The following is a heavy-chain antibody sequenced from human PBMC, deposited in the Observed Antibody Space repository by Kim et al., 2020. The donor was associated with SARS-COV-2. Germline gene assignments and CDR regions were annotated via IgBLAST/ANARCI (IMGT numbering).Heavy chain of an antibody. CDR1: GYTFTGYY. J-gene: IGHJ5*02. D-gene: IGHD2-8*01. Sequence: ASVKVSCKASGYTFTGYYMHWVRQAPGQGLEWMGRINPNSGGTNYAQKFQGRVTMTRDTSISTAYMELSRLRSDDTAVYYCARDPSPTRGYCTNGVCYSGGGWFDPWGQGTLVTVSS. CDR2: INPNSGGT. CDR3: ARDPSPTRGYCTNGVCYSGGGWFDP. V-gene: IGHV1-2*06.